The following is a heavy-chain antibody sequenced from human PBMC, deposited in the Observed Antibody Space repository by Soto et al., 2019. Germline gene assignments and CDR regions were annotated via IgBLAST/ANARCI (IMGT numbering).Heavy chain of an antibody. Sequence: GGSLRLSCAASGFTFDDYGISWARQAPGKGLEWVSGVKWNGGSTGYADSVKGRFTISRDNAKNSLYLQMNSLRAEDTASYYCVRGASLNFDYWGQGTLVTVSS. CDR1: GFTFDDYG. J-gene: IGHJ4*02. CDR3: VRGASLNFDY. V-gene: IGHV3-20*04. CDR2: VKWNGGST. D-gene: IGHD1-26*01.